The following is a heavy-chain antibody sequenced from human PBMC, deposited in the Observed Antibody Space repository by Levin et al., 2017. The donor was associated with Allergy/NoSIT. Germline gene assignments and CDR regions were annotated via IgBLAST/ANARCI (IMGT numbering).Heavy chain of an antibody. Sequence: PGESLKISCKGSGYSFTSYWISWVRQMPGKGLEWMGRIDPSDSYTNYSPSFQGHVTISADKSISTAYLQWSSLKASDTAMYYCARQGTAAGRQNWFDPWGQGTLVTVSS. CDR3: ARQGTAAGRQNWFDP. D-gene: IGHD6-13*01. CDR1: GYSFTSYW. J-gene: IGHJ5*02. V-gene: IGHV5-10-1*01. CDR2: IDPSDSYT.